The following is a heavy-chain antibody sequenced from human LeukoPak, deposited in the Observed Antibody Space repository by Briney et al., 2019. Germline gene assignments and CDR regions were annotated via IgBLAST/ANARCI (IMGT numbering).Heavy chain of an antibody. CDR2: IYHSGRT. Sequence: SETLSLTCTVSGASFSSSGYYWGWIRQPPGKGLEWIGTIYHSGRTNYNPSLQSRVTISVGTSKNQFSLKLSSVTAADTAVYYCARDPWGEDAFDIWGQGTMVTVSS. V-gene: IGHV4-39*02. D-gene: IGHD3-16*01. CDR3: ARDPWGEDAFDI. J-gene: IGHJ3*02. CDR1: GASFSSSGYY.